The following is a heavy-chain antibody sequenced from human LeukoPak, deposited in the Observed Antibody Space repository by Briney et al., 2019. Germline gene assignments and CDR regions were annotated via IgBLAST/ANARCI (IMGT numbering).Heavy chain of an antibody. D-gene: IGHD6-13*01. Sequence: SGGSLRLSCAASGFTFSSYGMHWVRQAPGKGLECVAVIWYGGSNKYYADSVKGRFTISRDNSRNTLYLQMNSLRVEDTAVYYCAKSTGWYSSSWYLISWGQGTLVTVSS. CDR1: GFTFSSYG. V-gene: IGHV3-33*06. CDR2: IWYGGSNK. CDR3: AKSTGWYSSSWYLIS. J-gene: IGHJ4*02.